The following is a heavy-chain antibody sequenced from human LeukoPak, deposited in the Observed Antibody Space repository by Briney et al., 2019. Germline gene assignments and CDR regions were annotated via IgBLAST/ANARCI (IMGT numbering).Heavy chain of an antibody. CDR2: IYYSGST. V-gene: IGHV4-61*01. CDR3: ARGGYSYGHTFDI. Sequence: PSETLSLTCTVSGGSVSSSSYYWSWIRQPPGKGLEWIGYIYYSGSTNYNPSLKSRVTISVDTSKNQFSLKLSSVTAADTAVYYCARGGYSYGHTFDIWGQGTTVTVSS. CDR1: GGSVSSSSYY. D-gene: IGHD5-18*01. J-gene: IGHJ3*02.